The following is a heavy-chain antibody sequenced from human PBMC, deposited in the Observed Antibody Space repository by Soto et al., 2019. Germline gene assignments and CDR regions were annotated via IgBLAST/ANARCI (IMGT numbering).Heavy chain of an antibody. CDR2: ISKDGGKK. CDR1: GFTFSSCD. J-gene: IGHJ6*02. Sequence: QVQLVESGGGVVQPGRSLSLSCAASGFTFSSCDMHWVRQAPGKGLEWVAVISKDGGKKIYADSVKGRFNISRDNSKDTLYLQMKGLGAEDTAVYYCAREWGEWPAPVVDVWGQGTTVTVSS. CDR3: AREWGEWPAPVVDV. D-gene: IGHD3-22*01. V-gene: IGHV3-30*03.